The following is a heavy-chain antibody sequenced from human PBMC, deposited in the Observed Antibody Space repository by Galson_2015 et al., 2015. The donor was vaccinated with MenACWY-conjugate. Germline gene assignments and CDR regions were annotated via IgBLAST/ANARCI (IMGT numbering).Heavy chain of an antibody. Sequence: QSGAEVKKPGESLTISCQGSGYIFSTYWIAWVRQMPGKGLEWMGMIYPGDTYIRNNPSFEGQVTMSVDKSISTPTLRWSSLKASDTAMYYCTRRLIANFRDAFDFWGQGTMVTVPS. CDR1: GYIFSTYW. J-gene: IGHJ3*01. D-gene: IGHD2-21*01. CDR2: IYPGDTYI. V-gene: IGHV5-51*01. CDR3: TRRLIANFRDAFDF.